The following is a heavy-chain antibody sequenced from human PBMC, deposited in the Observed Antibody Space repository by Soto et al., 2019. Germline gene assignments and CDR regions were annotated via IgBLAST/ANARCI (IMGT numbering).Heavy chain of an antibody. CDR1: GDVFRSYG. CDR3: ARVRCFNGLCHTADYGMDV. CDR2: IIPISGTT. Sequence: SVKVSRKASGDVFRSYGINWVRQAPGQELEWMGGIIPISGTTNYAQKFQGRVAITADESTDTVYMELSRLRSEDTAVYFCARVRCFNGLCHTADYGMDVWGQGTTVTVSS. D-gene: IGHD2-8*01. J-gene: IGHJ6*02. V-gene: IGHV1-69*13.